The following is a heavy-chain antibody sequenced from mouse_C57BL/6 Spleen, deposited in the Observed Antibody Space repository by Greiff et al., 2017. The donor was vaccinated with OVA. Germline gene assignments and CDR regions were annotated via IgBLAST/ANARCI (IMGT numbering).Heavy chain of an antibody. CDR2: IRNKANNHAT. V-gene: IGHV6-6*01. CDR1: GFSLSDAW. J-gene: IGHJ3*01. CDR3: TRPLYDYDAFAY. Sequence: EVQLQESGGGLVQPGGSMKLSCAASGFSLSDAWMGWVCQSPEKGLEWVAEIRNKANNHATYYAESVKGKFTISRDDSKSRVYLEMNSLRADATGMYYCTRPLYDYDAFAYWGQGTLVTVSA. D-gene: IGHD2-4*01.